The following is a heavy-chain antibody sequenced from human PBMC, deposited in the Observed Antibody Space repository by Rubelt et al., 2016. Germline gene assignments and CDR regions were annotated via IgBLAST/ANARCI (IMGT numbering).Heavy chain of an antibody. D-gene: IGHD3-10*01. CDR3: AKEGFGESTY. CDR2: IRGSGGTT. Sequence: EVQLLESGGGLVQPGGSLRLSCAASGFTFSSYSMNWVRQAPGKGLEWVSAIRGSGGTTYYADSVKGRFTISGDNSKNTLYLQMNSLRGEDTAVYYCAKEGFGESTYWGQGTLVTVSS. J-gene: IGHJ4*02. V-gene: IGHV3-23*01. CDR1: GFTFSSYS.